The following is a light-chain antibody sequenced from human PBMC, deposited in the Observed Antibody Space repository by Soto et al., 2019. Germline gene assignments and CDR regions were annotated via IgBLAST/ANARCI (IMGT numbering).Light chain of an antibody. CDR1: QSISNW. J-gene: IGKJ1*01. CDR3: QQYHSYSPT. V-gene: IGKV1-5*03. CDR2: KAS. Sequence: QRTQSPSTLSASVGDRVTITCRASQSISNWLAWYQQKPGKAPKLLIYKASSLESGVPSRFSGSGSGTEFTLTISSLQPDDFATYYCQQYHSYSPTFGQGTKVDIK.